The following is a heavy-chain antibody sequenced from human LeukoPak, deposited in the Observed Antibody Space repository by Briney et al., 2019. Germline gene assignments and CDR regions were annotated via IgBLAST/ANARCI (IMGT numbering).Heavy chain of an antibody. V-gene: IGHV3-23*01. J-gene: IGHJ4*02. Sequence: PGGSLRVSCAASGFTFSTYAMSWVRQAPGKGLEWVSAICGSGGRSYYADSVKGRFTISRDNSKNTLYLQMNSLRADDTAVYYCAKSHASGSSWFVSNDYWGQGTLVTVSS. CDR2: ICGSGGRS. CDR1: GFTFSTYA. D-gene: IGHD6-13*01. CDR3: AKSHASGSSWFVSNDY.